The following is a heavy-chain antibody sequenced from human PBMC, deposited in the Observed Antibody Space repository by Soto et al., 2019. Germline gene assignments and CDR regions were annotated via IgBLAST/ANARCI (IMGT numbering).Heavy chain of an antibody. J-gene: IGHJ5*02. Sequence: QVHLVQSGVEVKTPGASVKVSCQASGYTFFTYDISWVRQAPGQGLAWMGGISTYSGDTKYAQKFQGRVTMTTDTATTTAYLELRSLRSDDTAVYYCARHHGPTTSEKWFDPWGQGTLVTVSS. CDR1: GYTFFTYD. D-gene: IGHD5-12*01. V-gene: IGHV1-18*01. CDR2: ISTYSGDT. CDR3: ARHHGPTTSEKWFDP.